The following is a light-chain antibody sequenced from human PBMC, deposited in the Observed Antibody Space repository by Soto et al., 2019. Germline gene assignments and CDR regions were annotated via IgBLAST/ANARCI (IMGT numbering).Light chain of an antibody. J-gene: IGLJ7*01. V-gene: IGLV2-14*01. CDR3: SSYTSSSTPCV. Sequence: QSVLTQPASVSGSPGQSITISCTGTSSDVGGYNYGSWYQQHPGKAPKLMIYDVSNRPSGVSNRFSGSKSGNTASLTISGLQAEDEADYYCSSYTSSSTPCVFGTGTQLTVL. CDR1: SSDVGGYNY. CDR2: DVS.